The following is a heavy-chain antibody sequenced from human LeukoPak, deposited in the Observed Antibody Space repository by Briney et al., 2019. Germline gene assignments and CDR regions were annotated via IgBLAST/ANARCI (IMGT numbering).Heavy chain of an antibody. D-gene: IGHD1-26*01. CDR3: ARGNPGAPLDY. CDR2: ISSSSSYI. CDR1: GFTFSSYS. V-gene: IGHV3-21*01. J-gene: IGHJ4*02. Sequence: AVGSLRLSCAASGFTFSSYSMNWVRQAPGKGLEWVSSISSSSSYIYYADSVKGRFTVSRDNAKNSLYLQMNSLRAEDTAVYYCARGNPGAPLDYWGQGTLVTVSS.